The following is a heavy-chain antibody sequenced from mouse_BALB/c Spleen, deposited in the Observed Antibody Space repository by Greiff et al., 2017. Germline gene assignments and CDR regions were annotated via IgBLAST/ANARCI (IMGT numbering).Heavy chain of an antibody. Sequence: VQLVESGPSLVKPSQTLSLTCSVTGDSITSGYWNWIRKFPGNKLEYMGYISYSGSTYYNPSLKSRISITRDTSKNQYYLQLNSVTTEDTATYYCASPYYDYDRYAMDYWGQGTSVTVSS. CDR1: GDSITSGY. CDR3: ASPYYDYDRYAMDY. J-gene: IGHJ4*01. D-gene: IGHD2-4*01. V-gene: IGHV3-8*02. CDR2: ISYSGST.